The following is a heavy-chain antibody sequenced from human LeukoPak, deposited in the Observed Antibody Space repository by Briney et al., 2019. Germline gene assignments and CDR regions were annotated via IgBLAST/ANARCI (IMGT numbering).Heavy chain of an antibody. V-gene: IGHV3-48*03. CDR2: ISSSGSTI. CDR1: GFTFSSYE. CDR3: ARSGDSYGFQGIY. D-gene: IGHD5-18*01. Sequence: GGSLRLSCAASGFTFSSYEMNWVRQAPGKGLEWVSYISSSGSTIYYADSVKGRFTISRDNAKNSLYLQMNSLRAEDTAVYYCARSGDSYGFQGIYWGQGTLVTVSS. J-gene: IGHJ4*02.